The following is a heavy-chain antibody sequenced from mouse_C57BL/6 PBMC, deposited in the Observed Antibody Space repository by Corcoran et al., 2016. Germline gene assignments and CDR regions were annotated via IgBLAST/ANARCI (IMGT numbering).Heavy chain of an antibody. CDR3: ARRLSFAVDD. V-gene: IGHV1-81*01. CDR1: GYTFTSYG. Sequence: QVQLQQSGDELARPGASVKLSCKASGYTFTSYGISWVKQRTGQGLEWIGEIYPRSGNTYYNEKFQGKATLTTDKSSSTAYMELRSLTSEDSAVYFCARRLSFAVDDGGQGTSGTVSA. D-gene: IGHD3-2*02. CDR2: IYPRSGNT. J-gene: IGHJ4*01.